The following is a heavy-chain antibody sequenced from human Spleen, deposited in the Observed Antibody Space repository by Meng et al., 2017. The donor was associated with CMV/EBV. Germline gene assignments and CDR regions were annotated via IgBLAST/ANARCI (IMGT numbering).Heavy chain of an antibody. CDR2: ISGSSETT. J-gene: IGHJ6*02. V-gene: IGHV3-23*01. Sequence: GGPLRLSCAASGFTFSNNAMSWVRQAPGKGLEWVSAISGSSETTSYADSVKGRFTISRDNSKKMLYLQMNSLRAEDTAVYYCAKQTEKLGYCSTTTCYTFYAMDVWGQGTTVTVSS. CDR1: GFTFSNNA. D-gene: IGHD2-2*02. CDR3: AKQTEKLGYCSTTTCYTFYAMDV.